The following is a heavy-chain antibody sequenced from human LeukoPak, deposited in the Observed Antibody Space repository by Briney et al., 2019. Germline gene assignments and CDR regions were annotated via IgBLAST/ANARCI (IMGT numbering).Heavy chain of an antibody. CDR1: GYSFTSYW. V-gene: IGHV5-51*01. CDR2: IYPGDSDT. D-gene: IGHD6-13*01. Sequence: NRGESLKISCKGSGYSFTSYWIGWVRQMPGKGLEWMGIIYPGDSDTRYSPSFQGQVTISADKSISTAYLQWSSLKASDTAMHYCARPRIAAAGSVYYMDVWGKGTTVTVSS. J-gene: IGHJ6*03. CDR3: ARPRIAAAGSVYYMDV.